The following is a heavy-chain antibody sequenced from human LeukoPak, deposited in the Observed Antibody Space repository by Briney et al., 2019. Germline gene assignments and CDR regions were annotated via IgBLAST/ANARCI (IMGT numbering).Heavy chain of an antibody. V-gene: IGHV1-46*01. CDR2: INPSGGST. CDR1: GYTFTSYY. Sequence: ASVNVSCKASGYTFTSYYMHWVRQAPGQGLEWMGIINPSGGSTSYAQKFQGRVTMTRDTSTSTVYMELSSLRSEDTAVYYCARTYYDSSGYYSLRFDPWGQGTLVTVSS. J-gene: IGHJ5*02. CDR3: ARTYYDSSGYYSLRFDP. D-gene: IGHD3-22*01.